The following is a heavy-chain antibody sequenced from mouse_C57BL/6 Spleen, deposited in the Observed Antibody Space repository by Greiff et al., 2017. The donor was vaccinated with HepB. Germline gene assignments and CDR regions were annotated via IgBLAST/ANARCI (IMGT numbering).Heavy chain of an antibody. CDR3: ARGYGSSYHAMDY. CDR2: IYPGDGDT. V-gene: IGHV1-82*01. J-gene: IGHJ4*01. D-gene: IGHD1-1*01. Sequence: VKLMESGPELVKPGASVKISCKASGYAFSSSWMNWVKQRPGKGLEWIGRIYPGDGDTNYNGKFKGKATLTADKSSSTAYMQLSSLTSEDSAVYFCARGYGSSYHAMDYWGQGTSVTVSS. CDR1: GYAFSSSW.